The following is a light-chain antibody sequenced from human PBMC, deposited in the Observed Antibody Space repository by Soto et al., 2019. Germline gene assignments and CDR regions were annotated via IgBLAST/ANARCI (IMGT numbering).Light chain of an antibody. CDR1: SSNIGSNT. V-gene: IGLV1-44*01. Sequence: QPVLTQPPSASGTPGQRVTISCSGSSSNIGSNTVNWYQHLAGTAPKLLIYTNNQRPSGVPDRFSASKSGTSASLAISGLQSGDEADYYCAAWDDSLNGYVFGPGTKVTVL. J-gene: IGLJ1*01. CDR2: TNN. CDR3: AAWDDSLNGYV.